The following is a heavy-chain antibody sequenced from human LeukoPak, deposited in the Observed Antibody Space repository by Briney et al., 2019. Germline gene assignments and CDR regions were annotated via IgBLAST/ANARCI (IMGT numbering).Heavy chain of an antibody. V-gene: IGHV4-59*01. CDR3: ARGQPYDSSGYYPVDAFDI. CDR1: GGSISSYY. D-gene: IGHD3-22*01. Sequence: PSETLSLTCTVSGGSISSYYWSWIRQPPGKGLEWIGYIYYSGSTNYNPSLKSRVTISVDTSKNQFSLKLSSVTAADTAVYYCARGQPYDSSGYYPVDAFDIWGQGTMVTVSS. J-gene: IGHJ3*02. CDR2: IYYSGST.